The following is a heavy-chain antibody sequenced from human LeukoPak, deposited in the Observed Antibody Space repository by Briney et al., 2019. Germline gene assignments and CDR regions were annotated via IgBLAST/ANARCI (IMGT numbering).Heavy chain of an antibody. Sequence: GGSLRLSCAASGFTFSDYYMSWIRQAPGKGLEWVSYISSSGNTMYEDSVKGRFTISRDNAKNSLYLQMNSLRAEDTAVYYCAKANYSGSYYFDSWGQGTLVTVSS. CDR1: GFTFSDYY. CDR3: AKANYSGSYYFDS. V-gene: IGHV3-11*01. CDR2: ISSSGNTM. J-gene: IGHJ4*02. D-gene: IGHD1-26*01.